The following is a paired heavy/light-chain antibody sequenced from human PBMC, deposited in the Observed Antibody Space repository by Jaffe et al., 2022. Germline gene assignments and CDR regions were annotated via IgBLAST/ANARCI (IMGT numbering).Heavy chain of an antibody. CDR3: ARGLMLRGDFDY. Sequence: QVQLVESGGGVVQPGGSLTLSCAASGFTFSSYGMHWVRQAPGKGLEWVAFIRYDGSYQSHADSVKGRFTISRDNSKNTLYLQMNSLRVEDTAVYYCARGLMLRGDFDYWGQGTLVAVSS. J-gene: IGHJ4*02. V-gene: IGHV3-30*02. CDR1: GFTFSSYG. D-gene: IGHD3-10*01. CDR2: IRYDGSYQ.
Light chain of an antibody. Sequence: QSALTQPPSVSGSPGQSVTISCTGTSSDVGSYNRVSWYQQPPGTAPKLMIYEVTNRPSGVPDRFSGSKSGNTASLTISGLQAEDEADYYCSSYTSSSTWVFGGGTKVTVV. CDR2: EVT. CDR1: SSDVGSYNR. J-gene: IGLJ3*02. V-gene: IGLV2-18*02. CDR3: SSYTSSSTWV.